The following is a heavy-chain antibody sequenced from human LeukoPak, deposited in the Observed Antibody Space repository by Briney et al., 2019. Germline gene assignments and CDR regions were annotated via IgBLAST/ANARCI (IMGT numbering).Heavy chain of an antibody. CDR3: ARAGRYCSRTSCYHFDS. Sequence: ASVKVSCKASGYTFTGYYMHWVRQAPGQGLEWMGWINPNSGGTNYAQKFQGRVTMTRDTSIRTAYMELSRLRSDDTAVYYCARAGRYCSRTSCYHFDSWGQGTLVTVSS. J-gene: IGHJ4*02. CDR2: INPNSGGT. V-gene: IGHV1-2*02. D-gene: IGHD2-2*01. CDR1: GYTFTGYY.